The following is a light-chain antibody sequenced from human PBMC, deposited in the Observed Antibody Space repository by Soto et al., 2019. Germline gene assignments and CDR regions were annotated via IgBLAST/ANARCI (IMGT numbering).Light chain of an antibody. V-gene: IGKV3-20*01. CDR1: QSVSSGY. CDR2: GAS. J-gene: IGKJ1*01. Sequence: MVLSQYPGTLSLSPGERASLCCRASQSVSSGYLAWYQQKPGQAPRLLIYGASTRATGIPDRFSGSGSGTDFTLTIGGLEPEDFAVYYCQQYSSWRTFGQGTKVDIK. CDR3: QQYSSWRT.